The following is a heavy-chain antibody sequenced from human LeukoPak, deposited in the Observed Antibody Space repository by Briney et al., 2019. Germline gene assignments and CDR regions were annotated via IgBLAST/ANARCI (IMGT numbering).Heavy chain of an antibody. D-gene: IGHD3-22*01. Sequence: GASVKVSCKASGYTFTGYYMHWVRQAPGQGLEWMGWINPNSGGTNYAQKSQGRVTMTRDTSISTAYMELSRLRSDDTAVYYCAREITMIVVGNAFDIWGQGTMVTVSS. J-gene: IGHJ3*02. CDR1: GYTFTGYY. V-gene: IGHV1-2*02. CDR3: AREITMIVVGNAFDI. CDR2: INPNSGGT.